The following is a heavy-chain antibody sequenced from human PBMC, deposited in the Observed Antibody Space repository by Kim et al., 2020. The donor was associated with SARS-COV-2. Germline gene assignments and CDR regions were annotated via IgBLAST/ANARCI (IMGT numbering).Heavy chain of an antibody. CDR3: ARDLFMVQGVIPYNWFDP. CDR1: GYTFTSYA. CDR2: INTNTGNP. V-gene: IGHV7-4-1*02. D-gene: IGHD3-10*01. Sequence: ASVKVSCKASGYTFTSYAMNWVRQAPGQGLEWMGWINTNTGNPTYAQGFTGRFAFSLDTSVSTAYLQISSLKAEDTAVYYCARDLFMVQGVIPYNWFDPWGQRTLVTVSS. J-gene: IGHJ5*02.